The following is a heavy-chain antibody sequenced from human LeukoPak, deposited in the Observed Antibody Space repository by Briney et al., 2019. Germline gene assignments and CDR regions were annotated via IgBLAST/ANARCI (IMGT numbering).Heavy chain of an antibody. CDR3: ARANMAAAGTAVS. CDR1: GGSISSSSYY. J-gene: IGHJ5*02. CDR2: IYYSGST. V-gene: IGHV4-39*07. Sequence: PSETLSLTCTVSGGSISSSSYYWGWIRQPPGKGLEWIGSIYYSGSTNYNPSLKSRVTISVDTSKNQFSLKLSSVTAADTAVYYCARANMAAAGTAVSWGQGTLVTVSS. D-gene: IGHD6-13*01.